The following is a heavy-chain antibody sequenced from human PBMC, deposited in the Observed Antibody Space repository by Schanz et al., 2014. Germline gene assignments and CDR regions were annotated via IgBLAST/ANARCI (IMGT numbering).Heavy chain of an antibody. D-gene: IGHD2-15*01. CDR3: ARGRGCTGGSCYSWFDL. CDR1: RYTFNTYG. CDR2: ISAYNGNT. Sequence: QVQLVQSGPEVKEPGASVKVSCEASRYTFNTYGLNWVRQAPGQGLEWMGWISAYNGNTNYAQKFQGRLTMTRDTSTSTVYMELSSLRSEDTAVYYCARGRGCTGGSCYSWFDLWGQGTLVTVAS. V-gene: IGHV1-18*01. J-gene: IGHJ5*02.